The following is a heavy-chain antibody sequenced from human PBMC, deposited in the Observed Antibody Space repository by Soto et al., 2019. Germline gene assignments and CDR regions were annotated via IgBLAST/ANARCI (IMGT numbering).Heavy chain of an antibody. J-gene: IGHJ5*02. CDR1: TDSVSNNRAT. D-gene: IGHD1-26*01. CDR2: TYYRSKWIS. CDR3: ERDKPAFNSGFDL. V-gene: IGHV6-1*01. Sequence: SQTLSLTCAISTDSVSNNRATWNWIRQSPSGGLEWLGRTYYRSKWISDYAMSVKGRISINPGTSKNLVSLHLNFVTPEDTAVSYCERDKPAFNSGFDLWGQGTPVTVSS.